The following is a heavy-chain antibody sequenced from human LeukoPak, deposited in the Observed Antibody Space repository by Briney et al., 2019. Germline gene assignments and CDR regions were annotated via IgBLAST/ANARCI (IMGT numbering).Heavy chain of an antibody. CDR3: AKRRGQYYHSYYMDA. V-gene: IGHV3-23*01. CDR1: GFIFSSYA. J-gene: IGHJ6*03. Sequence: PGGSLRLSCAASGFIFSSYARSWVRQAPGKGLEWVSYGGSGGSTYYADSVKGRFTVSRDNSKSTLYLQMNSLTAEDTAVYYCAKRRGQYYHSYYMDAWGKGTTVTVSS. CDR2: GGSGGST.